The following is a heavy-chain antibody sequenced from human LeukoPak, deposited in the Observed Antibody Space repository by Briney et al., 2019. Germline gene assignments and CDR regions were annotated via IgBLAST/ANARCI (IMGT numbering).Heavy chain of an antibody. CDR1: GGSIGGYY. D-gene: IGHD6-13*01. Sequence: SETLSLTCTVSGGSIGGYYGSWIRQPPGKGLEWIGRIYTSGSTNYNPSLKSRVTMSVDTSKSQFSLKLSSVTAADTAVYYCARDLDIAAAGTDWFDPWGQGTLVTVSS. CDR2: IYTSGST. J-gene: IGHJ5*02. CDR3: ARDLDIAAAGTDWFDP. V-gene: IGHV4-4*07.